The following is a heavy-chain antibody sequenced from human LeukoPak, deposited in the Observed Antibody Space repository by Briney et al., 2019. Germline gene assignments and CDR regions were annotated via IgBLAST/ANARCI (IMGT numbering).Heavy chain of an antibody. CDR1: RGTLSSYA. Sequence: SVKVSCKASRGTLSSYAISSVRQAPEQGLEWMGGIIPIFGTANYAQKFQGRVTITADESTSTAYMELSSLRSEDTAVYYCAREFQRGWDYWGQGTLVPVSS. D-gene: IGHD3-10*01. V-gene: IGHV1-69*01. J-gene: IGHJ4*02. CDR3: AREFQRGWDY. CDR2: IIPIFGTA.